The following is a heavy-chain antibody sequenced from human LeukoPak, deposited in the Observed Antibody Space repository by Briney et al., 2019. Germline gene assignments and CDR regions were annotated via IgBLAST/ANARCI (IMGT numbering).Heavy chain of an antibody. J-gene: IGHJ5*02. V-gene: IGHV4-59*08. CDR3: ARQVDTAQGWFDP. CDR1: GGSISSYY. CDR2: IYYSGST. D-gene: IGHD5-18*01. Sequence: SETLSLTCTVSGGSISSYYWSWIRQPPGKGLEWIGCIYYSGSTNYNPSLKSRVTISVDTSKNQFSLKLSSVTAADTAVYYCARQVDTAQGWFDPWGQGTLVTVSS.